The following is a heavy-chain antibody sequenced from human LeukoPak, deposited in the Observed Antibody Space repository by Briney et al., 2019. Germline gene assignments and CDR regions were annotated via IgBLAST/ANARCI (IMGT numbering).Heavy chain of an antibody. Sequence: SETLSLTCTVSGYSISSGYYWGWVRQPPGKGLEWIGTISHSGRTYYNPSLKSRVTISVDTSKNQFSLELSSVTAADTAVYYCARVRVEWLYDGFDIWGQGTMVTVSS. D-gene: IGHD3-3*01. CDR1: GYSISSGYY. V-gene: IGHV4-38-2*02. CDR3: ARVRVEWLYDGFDI. CDR2: ISHSGRT. J-gene: IGHJ3*02.